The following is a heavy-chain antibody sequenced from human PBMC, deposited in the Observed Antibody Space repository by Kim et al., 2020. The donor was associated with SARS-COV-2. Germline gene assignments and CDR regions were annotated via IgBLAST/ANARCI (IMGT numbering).Heavy chain of an antibody. V-gene: IGHV5-10-1*01. Sequence: SPSFQGHVTISADKSISTAYLQWSSLKASDTAMYYCVRFRAVAGPGDIDYWGQGTLVTVSS. J-gene: IGHJ4*02. D-gene: IGHD6-19*01. CDR3: VRFRAVAGPGDIDY.